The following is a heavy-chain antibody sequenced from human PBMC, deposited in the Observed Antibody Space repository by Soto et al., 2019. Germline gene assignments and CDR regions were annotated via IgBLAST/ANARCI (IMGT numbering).Heavy chain of an antibody. V-gene: IGHV4-31*03. Sequence: QVQLQESGPRLVRPSQTLSLTCTVSGESIDTAGYYWTWIRQRPGRGLEWLGFIYHSGATDYSASRKSRLSISIDRSQNQFSLNVTSVTYADTAVYFCSRGDYWGQGMLVTVSS. J-gene: IGHJ4*02. CDR1: GESIDTAGYY. CDR2: IYHSGAT. CDR3: SRGDY.